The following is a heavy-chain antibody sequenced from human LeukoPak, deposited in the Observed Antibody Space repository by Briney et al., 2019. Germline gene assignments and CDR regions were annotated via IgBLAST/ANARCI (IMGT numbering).Heavy chain of an antibody. CDR2: ISSSGSTI. D-gene: IGHD3-22*01. J-gene: IGHJ5*02. CDR1: GFTFSDYY. V-gene: IGHV3-11*04. CDR3: ARVQRYYYDSSGYSFDP. Sequence: GGSLRLSCAASGFTFSDYYMSWIRQAPGKRLEWVSYISSSGSTIYYADSVKGRFTISRDNAKNSLYLQMNSLRAEDTAVYYCARVQRYYYDSSGYSFDPWGQGTLVTVSS.